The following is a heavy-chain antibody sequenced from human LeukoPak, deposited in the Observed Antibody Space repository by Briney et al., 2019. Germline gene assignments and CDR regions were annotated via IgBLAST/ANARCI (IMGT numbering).Heavy chain of an antibody. CDR1: GFRLSNNY. CDR3: AREGRFQSFDY. V-gene: IGHV3-53*01. Sequence: GGSLRLSCAASGFRLSNNYLRWVRQAPGKGLEWVSVIYTVGTTHYAPSVMGRFTIYRDDSQNTVHLHMSGLRDEDTALYYCAREGRFQSFDYWGQGTLVAVSS. CDR2: IYTVGTT. J-gene: IGHJ4*02.